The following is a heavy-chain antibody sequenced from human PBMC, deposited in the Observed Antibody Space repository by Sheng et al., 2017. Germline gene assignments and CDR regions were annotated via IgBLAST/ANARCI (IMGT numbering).Heavy chain of an antibody. CDR3: ARERLGHYYYMDV. V-gene: IGHV4-38-2*02. Sequence: QVQLQESGPGLVKPSETLSLTCTVSGYSISSGYYWGWIRQPPGKGLEWIGSIYHSGSTYYNPSLKSRVTISVDTSKNQFSLKLSSVTAADTAVYYCARERLGHYYYMDVWGQGTTVTVSS. D-gene: IGHD3-22*01. J-gene: IGHJ6*03. CDR1: GYSISSGYY. CDR2: IYHSGST.